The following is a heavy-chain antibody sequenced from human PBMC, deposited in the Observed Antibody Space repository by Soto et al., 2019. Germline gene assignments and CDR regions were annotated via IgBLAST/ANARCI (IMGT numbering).Heavy chain of an antibody. J-gene: IGHJ6*02. CDR2: ISSSSSYI. CDR1: GFTFSSYS. Sequence: LRLSCAASGFTFSSYSMNWVRQAPGKGLEWVSSISSSSSYIYYADSVKGRFTISRDNAKNSLYLQMNSLRAEDTAVYYCARVPETTLEWLLARGYYYYYYGMDVWGQGTTVTVSS. CDR3: ARVPETTLEWLLARGYYYYYYGMDV. V-gene: IGHV3-21*01. D-gene: IGHD3-3*01.